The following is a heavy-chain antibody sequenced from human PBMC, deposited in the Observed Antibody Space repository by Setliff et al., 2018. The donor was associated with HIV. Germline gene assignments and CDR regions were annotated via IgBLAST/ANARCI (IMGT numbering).Heavy chain of an antibody. V-gene: IGHV1-69*11. D-gene: IGHD3-22*01. CDR3: ARGGGSNGYFFDS. Sequence: SVKVSCKASGDTFSSNAINWVRQAPGHGLEWMGKIIPLLDRTHYVQKFQGRVTFSADESTTTAYMELRSLKYEDAAVYYCARGGGSNGYFFDSWGQGTLVTVSS. CDR1: GDTFSSNA. CDR2: IIPLLDRT. J-gene: IGHJ4*02.